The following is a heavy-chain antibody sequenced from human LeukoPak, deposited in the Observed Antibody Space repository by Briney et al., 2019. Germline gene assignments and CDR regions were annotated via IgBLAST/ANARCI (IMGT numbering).Heavy chain of an antibody. J-gene: IGHJ6*02. V-gene: IGHV1-18*01. Sequence: ASVKVSRNASGYTFTSYGISWVRQAPGQGLERMGWISAYNGNTNYAQKLQGRVTMTTDTSTTTAYMELRRLRSDDTAVYYCASGKGLSIYGMDVWGQGTTVTVYS. CDR1: GYTFTSYG. D-gene: IGHD1-1*01. CDR3: ASGKGLSIYGMDV. CDR2: ISAYNGNT.